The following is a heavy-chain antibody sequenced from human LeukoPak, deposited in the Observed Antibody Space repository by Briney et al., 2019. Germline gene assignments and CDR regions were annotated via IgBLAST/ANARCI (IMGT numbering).Heavy chain of an antibody. J-gene: IGHJ4*02. CDR1: GFTFSSYS. Sequence: PGGSLRLSCAASGFTFSSYSMNWVRQAPGKGLEWVSSISSSSSYIYYADSVKGRFTISRDNAKNSLYLQMNSLRAEDTAVYYCAREVTYYYGSGSSGPRDWGQGTLVTVSS. V-gene: IGHV3-21*01. CDR2: ISSSSSYI. CDR3: AREVTYYYGSGSSGPRD. D-gene: IGHD3-10*01.